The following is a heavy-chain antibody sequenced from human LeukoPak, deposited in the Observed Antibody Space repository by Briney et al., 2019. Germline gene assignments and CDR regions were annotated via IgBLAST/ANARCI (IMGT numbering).Heavy chain of an antibody. V-gene: IGHV1-69*13. CDR1: GGTFSSYA. CDR2: IIPIFGTA. CDR3: ARDDGSGWSQFDY. Sequence: GASVKVSCRASGGTFSSYAISWVRQAPGQGLEWMEGIIPIFGTANYAHKFQGRVTITADESTSTAYMELSSLRSEDTAVYYCARDDGSGWSQFDYWGQGTLVTASS. J-gene: IGHJ4*02. D-gene: IGHD6-19*01.